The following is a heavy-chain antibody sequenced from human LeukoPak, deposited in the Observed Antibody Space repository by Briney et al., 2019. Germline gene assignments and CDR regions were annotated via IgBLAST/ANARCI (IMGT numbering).Heavy chain of an antibody. D-gene: IGHD5-12*01. V-gene: IGHV3-7*01. Sequence: GGSLRLSCAASGFTFSSYLMSWVRQAPGKGLKWVANIKQDGSEKYYVDSVKGRFTISRDNAKNSLYLQMNSLRAEDTAVYYCARGGSSAFDIWGQGTMVTVSS. CDR2: IKQDGSEK. J-gene: IGHJ3*02. CDR1: GFTFSSYL. CDR3: ARGGSSAFDI.